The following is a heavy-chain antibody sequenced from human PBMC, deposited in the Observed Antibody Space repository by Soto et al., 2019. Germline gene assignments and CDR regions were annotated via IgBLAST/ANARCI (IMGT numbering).Heavy chain of an antibody. CDR2: ISYDGTNK. CDR1: GFTFRIYA. V-gene: IGHV3-30-3*01. Sequence: QVQLVESGGGVVQPGRSLRLSCAASGFTFRIYAMHWVRQAPGKGLECVAVISYDGTNKFYRDSVKGRFTISRDNSKNTLYLQINSLRYGDTAVYYCARGGREDIAGVIGARPGEYGVDVWGQGTTVTVSS. D-gene: IGHD2-15*01. J-gene: IGHJ6*02. CDR3: ARGGREDIAGVIGARPGEYGVDV.